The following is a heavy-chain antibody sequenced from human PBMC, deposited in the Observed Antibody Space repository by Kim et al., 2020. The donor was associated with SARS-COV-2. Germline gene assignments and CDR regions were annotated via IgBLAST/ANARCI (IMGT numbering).Heavy chain of an antibody. CDR2: ISTYNGDR. Sequence: ASVKVSCKASGYTFTRHGISWVRQAPGQGLEWMGWISTYNGDRSYAQNLQGRVTMTTDASTSTAYMELRSLRSDDTAVYYCTRDGGRAAAGYDSWGQGTLVTFSS. CDR1: GYTFTRHG. J-gene: IGHJ4*02. D-gene: IGHD6-13*01. CDR3: TRDGGRAAAGYDS. V-gene: IGHV1-18*01.